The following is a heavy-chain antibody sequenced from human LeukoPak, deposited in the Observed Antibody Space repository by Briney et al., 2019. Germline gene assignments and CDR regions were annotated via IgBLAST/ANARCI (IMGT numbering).Heavy chain of an antibody. Sequence: PGGSLRLSCAASGFTFSNAWMSWVRQAPGKGLEWVGRIKSKTDGGTTDYAAPVKGRFTISRDDSKNTLYLQMNSLKTEDTAVYYCTTDPDIVVVPAATSVGYYYMDVWGKGTTVTVSS. CDR2: IKSKTDGGTT. D-gene: IGHD2-2*01. CDR1: GFTFSNAW. CDR3: TTDPDIVVVPAATSVGYYYMDV. V-gene: IGHV3-15*01. J-gene: IGHJ6*03.